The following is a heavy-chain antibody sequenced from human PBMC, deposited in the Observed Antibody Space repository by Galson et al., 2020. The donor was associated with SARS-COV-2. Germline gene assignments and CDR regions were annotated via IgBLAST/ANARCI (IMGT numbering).Heavy chain of an antibody. D-gene: IGHD3-3*02. CDR2: IYYSGST. CDR3: ARLFSGHDI. J-gene: IGHJ3*02. V-gene: IGHV4-39*07. Sequence: SQTLSLTCTVSGGSISSSSYYWGWIRQPPGKGLEWIGSIYYSGSTYYNPSLKSRVTISVDTSKNQFSLKLRSVTAADTAVYYCARLFSGHDIWGQGTMVTVSS. CDR1: GGSISSSSYY.